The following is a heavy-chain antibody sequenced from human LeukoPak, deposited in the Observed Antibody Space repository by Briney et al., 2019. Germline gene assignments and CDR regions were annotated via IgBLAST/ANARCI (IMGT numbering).Heavy chain of an antibody. CDR2: IYYSGST. D-gene: IGHD2-21*01. J-gene: IGHJ5*02. Sequence: SETLSLTCTVSGGSISSGNYYWSWIRQPPGKGLEWIGYIYYSGSTYYNPSLKSRVTISVDTSKNQFSLKLSSVTAADTAVYYCARDGAYCGGDCYPGFDPWGQGTPVTVSS. V-gene: IGHV4-30-4*08. CDR1: GGSISSGNYY. CDR3: ARDGAYCGGDCYPGFDP.